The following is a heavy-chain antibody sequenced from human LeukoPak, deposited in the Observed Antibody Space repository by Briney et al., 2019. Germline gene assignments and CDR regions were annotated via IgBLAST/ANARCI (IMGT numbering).Heavy chain of an antibody. CDR2: IDQSGGRN. Sequence: TGGSLRLSCAASGFTFSRFWMNWVRQAPGRGLEWVAKIDQSGGRNNYVDSVKGRFTISRDNAKNSLFLEMSSLRADDTAVYFCARDVEGGTFDIWGQGTTVTVSS. J-gene: IGHJ3*02. CDR3: ARDVEGGTFDI. V-gene: IGHV3-7*05. CDR1: GFTFSRFW. D-gene: IGHD3-16*01.